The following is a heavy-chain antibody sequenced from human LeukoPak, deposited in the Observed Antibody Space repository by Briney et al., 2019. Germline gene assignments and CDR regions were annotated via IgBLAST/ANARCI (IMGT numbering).Heavy chain of an antibody. CDR3: VKDFGRVRGTPDS. V-gene: IGHV3-64D*06. D-gene: IGHD3-16*01. Sequence: GGSLRLSCSASGFVFSIYTMYWVRQTPGEGPEYVSTISGSGNGFSIYYADSVKGRFTISRDDSKSILYLQMNGLRSEDTAVYYCVKDFGRVRGTPDSWGQGTLVTVSS. CDR2: ISGSGNGFSI. J-gene: IGHJ4*02. CDR1: GFVFSIYT.